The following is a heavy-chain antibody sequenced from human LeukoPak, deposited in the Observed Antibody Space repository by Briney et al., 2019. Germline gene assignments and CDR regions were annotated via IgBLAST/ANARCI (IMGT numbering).Heavy chain of an antibody. CDR3: AREPLDGEGATIFDF. CDR2: VNPNSGNT. CDR1: GGTFSSYA. Sequence: ASVKVSCKASGGTFSSYAISWVRQAPGQGLEWMGWVNPNSGNTGYAQNFQGRVTMTRNPSISTAYMELSSLRSEDTAVYYCAREPLDGEGATIFDFWGQGTLVTVSS. D-gene: IGHD1-26*01. J-gene: IGHJ4*02. V-gene: IGHV1-8*02.